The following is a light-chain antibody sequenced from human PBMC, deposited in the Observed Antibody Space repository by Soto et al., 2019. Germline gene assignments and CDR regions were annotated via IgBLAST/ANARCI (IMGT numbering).Light chain of an antibody. J-gene: IGLJ1*01. V-gene: IGLV2-14*01. Sequence: QSALTQPASVSGSPGQSITITCRGISSDVGGDNHVSWYQQYPGKAPKLMIYEVSDRPSGVSNRFSGSKSGNTASLTISGLQAEDGADYYCSSYTSSFRRVFGTGTKVTVL. CDR2: EVS. CDR3: SSYTSSFRRV. CDR1: SSDVGGDNH.